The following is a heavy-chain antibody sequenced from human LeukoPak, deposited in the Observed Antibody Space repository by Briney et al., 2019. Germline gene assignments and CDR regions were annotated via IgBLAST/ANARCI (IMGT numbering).Heavy chain of an antibody. CDR1: GFSFSDYS. J-gene: IGHJ4*02. V-gene: IGHV3-48*01. Sequence: GGSLRLSCAASGFSFSDYSMNWVRQAPGKGLEWVSYISSGSSTIYYADSVKGRFTISRDNSKNTLYLQMNSLRAEDTAVYYCAKDLIDSVAEFGSWGQGTLVTVSS. CDR2: ISSGSSTI. D-gene: IGHD2-21*01. CDR3: AKDLIDSVAEFGS.